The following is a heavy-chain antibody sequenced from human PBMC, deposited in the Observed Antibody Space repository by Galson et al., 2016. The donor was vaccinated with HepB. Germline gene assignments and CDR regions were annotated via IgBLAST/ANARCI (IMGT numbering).Heavy chain of an antibody. CDR1: GASISGHY. Sequence: LSLTCAVSGASISGHYWSWIRQPPGRGLEWIGCFSSRRNFNYNPSLESRLIISGDTSKNQVSLRLSSVTAADTAVYYCAKSGSEGSTGGHGILVTVSS. D-gene: IGHD3-10*01. J-gene: IGHJ4*01. CDR3: AKSGSEGST. V-gene: IGHV4-59*11. CDR2: FSSRRNF.